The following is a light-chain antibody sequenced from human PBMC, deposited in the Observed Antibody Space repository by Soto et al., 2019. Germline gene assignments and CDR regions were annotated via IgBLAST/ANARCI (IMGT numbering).Light chain of an antibody. J-gene: IGLJ1*01. Sequence: QSALTQPASVSGSPGQSITISCTGTSSDVGSYNLVSWYQQHPGKAPKLMIYEGIKRPSGVSNRFSGSNSGSTASLTISGLQAEDEADYYCCSYVGATTYVFGTGTKLTVL. CDR1: SSDVGSYNL. V-gene: IGLV2-23*01. CDR2: EGI. CDR3: CSYVGATTYV.